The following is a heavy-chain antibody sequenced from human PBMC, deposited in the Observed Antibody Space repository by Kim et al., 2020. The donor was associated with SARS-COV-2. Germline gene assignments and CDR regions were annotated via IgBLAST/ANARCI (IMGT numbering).Heavy chain of an antibody. CDR1: GFNFIAYW. V-gene: IGHV5-51*01. J-gene: IGHJ3*01. Sequence: GESLKISCRGSGFNFIAYWIAWVRQMPGKGLEWMGIIYPGDSDTRYSPSFQGQVTISADKSINTAYLQWSSLKASDTAMYYCARRRFCGGDCYSIDAFDVWGQGTMVTVSS. D-gene: IGHD2-21*02. CDR3: ARRRFCGGDCYSIDAFDV. CDR2: IYPGDSDT.